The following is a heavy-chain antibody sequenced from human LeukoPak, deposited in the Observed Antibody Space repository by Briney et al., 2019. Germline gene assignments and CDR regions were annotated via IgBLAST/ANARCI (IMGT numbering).Heavy chain of an antibody. Sequence: ASVKVSCKASGYTFTSYAMHWVRQAPGQGLEWMGWISAYNGNTNYAQKFQGRVTMTRDTSISTAYMELSRLRSDDTAVYYCARDRSIAATNWFDPWGQGTLVTVSS. CDR2: ISAYNGNT. J-gene: IGHJ5*02. CDR1: GYTFTSYA. CDR3: ARDRSIAATNWFDP. D-gene: IGHD6-25*01. V-gene: IGHV1-2*02.